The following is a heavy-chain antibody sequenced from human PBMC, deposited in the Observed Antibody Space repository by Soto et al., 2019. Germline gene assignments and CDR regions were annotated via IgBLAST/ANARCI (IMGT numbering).Heavy chain of an antibody. CDR1: GGSISSYY. J-gene: IGHJ6*02. D-gene: IGHD3-10*01. V-gene: IGHV4-59*01. CDR3: ARALMLRGVQRAYYYYGMDV. CDR2: IYYSGST. Sequence: SETLSLTCTVSGGSISSYYWSWIRQPPGKGLEWIGYIYYSGSTNYNPSLKSRVTISVDTSKNQFSLKLSSVTAADTAVYYCARALMLRGVQRAYYYYGMDVWGQGTTVTVSS.